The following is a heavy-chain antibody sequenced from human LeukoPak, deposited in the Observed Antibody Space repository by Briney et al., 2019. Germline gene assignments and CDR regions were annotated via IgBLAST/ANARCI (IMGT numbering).Heavy chain of an antibody. D-gene: IGHD6-19*01. CDR3: ARDPVRSGWLYYFDY. V-gene: IGHV3-53*01. Sequence: PGGSLRLSCAASGFTVSSNYMSWVRQAPGKGLEWVSVIYSGGSTYYADSVKGRSTISRDNSKNTLYLQMNSLRAEDTAVYYCARDPVRSGWLYYFDYWGQGTLVTVSS. J-gene: IGHJ4*02. CDR1: GFTVSSNY. CDR2: IYSGGST.